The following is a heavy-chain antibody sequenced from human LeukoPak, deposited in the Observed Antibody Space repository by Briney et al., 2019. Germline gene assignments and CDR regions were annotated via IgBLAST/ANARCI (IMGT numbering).Heavy chain of an antibody. CDR3: AKDYSDLRVADVFFEY. D-gene: IGHD2-15*01. CDR2: ITSGFTP. CDR1: EFTFSTYT. J-gene: IGHJ4*02. Sequence: GGSLRLSCAASEFTFSTYTMNWVRQAPGKGLERVSGITSGFTPHYADSVKGRFTISRDNSKNTFHLQMNSLRAEDTAVYYCAKDYSDLRVADVFFEYWGQGTLVTVSS. V-gene: IGHV3-23*01.